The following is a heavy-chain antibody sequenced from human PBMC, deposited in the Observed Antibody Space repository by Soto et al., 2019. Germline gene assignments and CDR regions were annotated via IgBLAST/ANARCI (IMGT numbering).Heavy chain of an antibody. V-gene: IGHV1-18*01. CDR2: ISAYNGIT. J-gene: IGHJ6*02. CDR1: GYTFTSYG. CDR3: ARDLLPLRYFDWLSAHYYYGMDV. D-gene: IGHD3-9*01. Sequence: KTASASVKVSCKASGYTFTSYGISWVRQAPGQGLEWMGWISAYNGITNYAQKLQGRVTMTTDTSTSTAYMELRSLRSDDTAVYYCARDLLPLRYFDWLSAHYYYGMDVWGQGTTVTVSS.